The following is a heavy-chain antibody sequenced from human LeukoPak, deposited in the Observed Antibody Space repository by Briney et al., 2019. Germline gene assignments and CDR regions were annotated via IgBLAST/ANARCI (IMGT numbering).Heavy chain of an antibody. CDR2: IYYSGST. CDR3: ARGLRGEGGYYDY. CDR1: GGSISSSSYY. J-gene: IGHJ4*02. V-gene: IGHV4-39*07. D-gene: IGHD3-22*01. Sequence: SETLSLTCTVSGGSISSSSYYWGWIRQPPGKGLEWIGSIYYSGSTYYDPSLKSRVTISVDTSKNQFSLKLSSVTAADTAVYYCARGLRGEGGYYDYWGQGTLVTVSS.